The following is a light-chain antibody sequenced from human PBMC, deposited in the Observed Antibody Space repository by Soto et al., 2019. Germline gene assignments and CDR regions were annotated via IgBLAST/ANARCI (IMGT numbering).Light chain of an antibody. CDR1: QTISTY. Sequence: DIQMTQSPYSLSEPVGDRVTITCRESQTISTYLNWYQQKPGKAPRLLIYDASSLLSGVPSRFSGSGSGTDFTLTIASLQPEDFSTYYCQQSDSTPYTFGQGTKVDIK. CDR2: DAS. V-gene: IGKV1-39*01. J-gene: IGKJ2*01. CDR3: QQSDSTPYT.